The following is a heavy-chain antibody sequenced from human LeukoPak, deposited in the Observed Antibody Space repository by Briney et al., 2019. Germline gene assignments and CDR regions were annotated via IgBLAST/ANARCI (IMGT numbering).Heavy chain of an antibody. J-gene: IGHJ2*01. CDR3: ARRNSSGWAYWYFDL. CDR1: GGSISSYY. D-gene: IGHD6-19*01. CDR2: IYYSGST. Sequence: SETLSLTCTVSGGSISSYYWSWLRQPPGKGLEWLGYIYYSGSTNYNPSLKSRVTISVDTSKNQFSLKLSSVTAADTAVYYCARRNSSGWAYWYFDLWGRGTLVTVSS. V-gene: IGHV4-59*08.